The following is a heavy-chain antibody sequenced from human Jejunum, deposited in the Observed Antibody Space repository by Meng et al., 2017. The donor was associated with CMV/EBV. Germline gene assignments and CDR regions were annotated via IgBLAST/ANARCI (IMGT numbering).Heavy chain of an antibody. CDR1: GGSLSSRSNY. V-gene: IGHV4-39*07. D-gene: IGHD1-14*01. Sequence: SGGSLSSRSNYWCWVRQPPGKVLEWIGNMYYDGSQYYNPSLKSRVSIFADLSRNQFSLRLASVSAADTAMYYCAFMRGQPRRNYFDFWGPGTLVTVSS. J-gene: IGHJ5*01. CDR3: AFMRGQPRRNYFDF. CDR2: MYYDGSQ.